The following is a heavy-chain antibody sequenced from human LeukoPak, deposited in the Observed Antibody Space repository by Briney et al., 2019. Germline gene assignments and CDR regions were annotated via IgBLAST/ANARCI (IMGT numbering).Heavy chain of an antibody. J-gene: IGHJ4*02. CDR2: IYYSGSI. D-gene: IGHD5-18*01. CDR3: ARHYSPTAMVGFDY. CDR1: GGSISSYY. Sequence: ESLSLTCTVPGGSISSYYWSWIRQPPGKGLEWIGYIYYSGSINYNPSLKSRVTISVDTSKNQFSLKLSSVTAADTAVYYCARHYSPTAMVGFDYWGQGTLVTVTS. V-gene: IGHV4-59*08.